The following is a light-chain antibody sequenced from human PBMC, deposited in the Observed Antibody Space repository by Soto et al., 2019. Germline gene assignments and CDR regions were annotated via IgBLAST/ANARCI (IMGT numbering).Light chain of an antibody. CDR1: QSISSW. CDR3: QQYNSYCT. Sequence: DIQMTQSPSTLSASVGDRVTITCRASQSISSWLAWYQQKPGKAPKLLIYKASSLESGVPSRFSGSGSGTEFTLTISSLQPDDFETYYCQQYNSYCTFGQGTKLEIK. J-gene: IGKJ2*01. V-gene: IGKV1-5*03. CDR2: KAS.